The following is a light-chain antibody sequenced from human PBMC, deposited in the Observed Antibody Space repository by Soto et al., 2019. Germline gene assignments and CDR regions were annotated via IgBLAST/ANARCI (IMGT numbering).Light chain of an antibody. CDR3: QQYFGSSWT. V-gene: IGKV3-20*01. J-gene: IGKJ1*01. Sequence: EIVLTQSPGTLSSSPGERATLSCRASQSIDNRYLAWYQHKPGQAPRLLIYATSSRATGIPDRFGGSGSGTDFTLTINRLEPEDFAVDYCQQYFGSSWTFGEGTKVDTK. CDR2: ATS. CDR1: QSIDNRY.